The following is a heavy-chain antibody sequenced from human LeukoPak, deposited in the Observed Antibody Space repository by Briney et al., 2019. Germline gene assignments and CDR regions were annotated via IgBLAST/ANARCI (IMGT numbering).Heavy chain of an antibody. Sequence: GASVKVSCKASGYTFTSYGISWVRQAPGQGLEWMGGIIPIFGTANYAQKFQGRVTITADESTSTAYMELSSLRSEDTAVYYCASRYCSSTSCYAATYDAFDIWGQGTMVTVSS. CDR1: GYTFTSYG. J-gene: IGHJ3*02. CDR3: ASRYCSSTSCYAATYDAFDI. D-gene: IGHD2-2*01. CDR2: IIPIFGTA. V-gene: IGHV1-69*13.